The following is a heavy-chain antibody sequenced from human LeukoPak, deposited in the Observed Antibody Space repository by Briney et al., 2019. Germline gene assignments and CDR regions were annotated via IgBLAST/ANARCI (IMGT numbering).Heavy chain of an antibody. J-gene: IGHJ4*02. CDR1: GFTFSSYA. CDR3: ARTLVRGVDYFDY. Sequence: GGSLRLSCAASGFTFSSYAMHWVRQAPGKGLEWVAVISYDGSNKYYADSVKGRFTISRDNSTNTLYLQMNSLRAEDTAVYYCARTLVRGVDYFDYWGQGTLVTVSS. V-gene: IGHV3-30-3*01. CDR2: ISYDGSNK. D-gene: IGHD3-10*01.